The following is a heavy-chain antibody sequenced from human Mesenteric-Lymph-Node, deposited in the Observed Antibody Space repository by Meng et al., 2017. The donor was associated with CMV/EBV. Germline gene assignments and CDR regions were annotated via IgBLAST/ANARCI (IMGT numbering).Heavy chain of an antibody. CDR1: GFTFSSYS. CDR3: ARALTTVLNWFDP. J-gene: IGHJ5*02. V-gene: IGHV3-21*01. Sequence: GESLKISCAASGFTFSSYSMNWVRQAPGKGLEWVSSISSSSTYIYYADSVKGRFTISRDNAKNSLYLQMNTLRAEDTAVYYCARALTTVLNWFDPWGQGTLVTVSS. D-gene: IGHD4-11*01. CDR2: ISSSSTYI.